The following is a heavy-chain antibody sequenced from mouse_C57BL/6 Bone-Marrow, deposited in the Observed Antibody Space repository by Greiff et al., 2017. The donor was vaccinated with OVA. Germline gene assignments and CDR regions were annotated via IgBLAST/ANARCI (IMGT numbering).Heavy chain of an antibody. Sequence: EVQLQQSGPVLVKPGASVKMSCKASGYTFTDYYMNWVKQSHGKSLEWIGVINPYNGGTSYNQKFKGKATLTVDKSSSTAYMELNSLTSEDSAVYYCARERWLEGYFDVWGTGTTVTVSS. CDR1: GYTFTDYY. CDR3: ARERWLEGYFDV. CDR2: INPYNGGT. V-gene: IGHV1-19*01. J-gene: IGHJ1*03. D-gene: IGHD2-3*01.